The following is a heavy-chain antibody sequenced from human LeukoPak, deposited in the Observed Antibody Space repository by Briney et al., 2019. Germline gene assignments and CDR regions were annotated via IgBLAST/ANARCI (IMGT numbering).Heavy chain of an antibody. J-gene: IGHJ4*02. CDR1: GFTFSSYA. Sequence: GGSLRLSCAASGFTFSSYAMSWVHQAPGKGLEWVSAISGSGGSTYYADSVKGRFTISRDNSKNTLYLQMNSLRAEDTAVYYCANFYGSGSYPVSYFDYWGQGTLVTVSS. V-gene: IGHV3-23*01. CDR2: ISGSGGST. D-gene: IGHD3-10*01. CDR3: ANFYGSGSYPVSYFDY.